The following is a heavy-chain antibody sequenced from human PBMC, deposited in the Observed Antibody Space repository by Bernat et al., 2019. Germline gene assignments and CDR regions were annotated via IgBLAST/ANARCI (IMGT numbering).Heavy chain of an antibody. CDR2: ISSNGSST. J-gene: IGHJ4*02. D-gene: IGHD3-10*01. Sequence: EVQLVESGGGLVQPGGSLRLSCAASGFTFSSYGMNWVRQAPGKGLEYVSAISSNGSSTYYANSVKGRFTISRDNSKNTLYLQMGSLRAEDMAVYYCARGLLLWVGEFIRFDYWGQGTLVTVSS. CDR3: ARGLLLWVGEFIRFDY. V-gene: IGHV3-64*01. CDR1: GFTFSSYG.